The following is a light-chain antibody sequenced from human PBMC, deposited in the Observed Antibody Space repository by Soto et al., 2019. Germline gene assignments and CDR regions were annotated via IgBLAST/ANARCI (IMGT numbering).Light chain of an antibody. CDR1: QDISNY. CDR2: DAS. Sequence: DIRMTQSPWSLSASVGDRVTSTCQASQDISNYLNWYQQKLGKAPKLLIYDASNLETGVPSRFSGSGSGTDFTFTISSLQPEDIATYYCQQYSHLITFGQGTRLEIK. V-gene: IGKV1-33*01. J-gene: IGKJ5*01. CDR3: QQYSHLIT.